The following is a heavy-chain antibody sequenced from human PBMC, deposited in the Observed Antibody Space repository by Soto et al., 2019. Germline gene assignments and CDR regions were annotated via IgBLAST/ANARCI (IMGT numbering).Heavy chain of an antibody. CDR3: ARAPRGNYGYPPYFDY. V-gene: IGHV4-59*01. CDR1: GGSISSYY. D-gene: IGHD3-10*01. CDR2: IYYSGST. J-gene: IGHJ4*02. Sequence: LETLSLTCTVSGGSISSYYWSWIRQPPGKGLEWIGYIYYSGSTNYNPSLKSRVTISVDTSKNQFSLKLSSVTAADTAVYYCARAPRGNYGYPPYFDYWGQGTLVTVSS.